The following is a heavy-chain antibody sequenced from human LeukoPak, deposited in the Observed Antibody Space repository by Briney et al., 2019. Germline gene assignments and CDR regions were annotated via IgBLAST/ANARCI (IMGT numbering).Heavy chain of an antibody. D-gene: IGHD3-22*01. CDR1: GYTFTSYY. V-gene: IGHV1-46*01. CDR3: AREIGDSSGYYRFDY. Sequence: APVKVSCKASGYTFTSYYMHWVRQAPGQGLEWMGIINPSGGSTSYAQKFQGRVTMTRDTSTSTVYMELSSLRSEDTAVYYCAREIGDSSGYYRFDYWGQGTLVTVSS. J-gene: IGHJ4*02. CDR2: INPSGGST.